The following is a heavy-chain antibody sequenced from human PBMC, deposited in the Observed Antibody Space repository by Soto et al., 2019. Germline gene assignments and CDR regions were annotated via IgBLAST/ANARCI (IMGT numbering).Heavy chain of an antibody. Sequence: GGSLRLSCAASGFTFSSYAMSWVRQAPGKGLEWVSAISGSGGSTYYADSVKGRFTISRDNSKNTLYLQMNSLRAEDTAVYYCANLYAGFMVRLGGYFDYWGQGTLVTVSS. CDR3: ANLYAGFMVRLGGYFDY. CDR1: GFTFSSYA. V-gene: IGHV3-23*01. CDR2: ISGSGGST. D-gene: IGHD3-10*01. J-gene: IGHJ4*02.